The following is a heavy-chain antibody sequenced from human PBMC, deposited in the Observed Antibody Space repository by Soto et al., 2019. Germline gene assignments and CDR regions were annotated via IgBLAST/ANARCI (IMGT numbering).Heavy chain of an antibody. V-gene: IGHV1-69*04. J-gene: IGHJ6*03. CDR2: IIPILGIA. D-gene: IGHD5-12*01. CDR1: GCTFSSYT. CDR3: ARDSGYDTRYYYYYYYMDV. Sequence: ASVKVACKASGCTFSSYTISWVRQAPGQGLEWMGRIIPILGIANYAQKFQGRVTITADKSTSTAYMELSSLRSEDTAVYYCARDSGYDTRYYYYYYYMDVWGKGTTVTVSS.